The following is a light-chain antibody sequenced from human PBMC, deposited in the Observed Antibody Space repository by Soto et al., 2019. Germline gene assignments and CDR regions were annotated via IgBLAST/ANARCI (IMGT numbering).Light chain of an antibody. V-gene: IGKV1-39*01. J-gene: IGKJ2*01. Sequence: DIQLTQSPSSLSASVGDRVTITCRASHSISTYLNWYQQKPGKAPSLLIYTTSSLQSGVPSRFSGSGSGTDFTLTIGGLQPADFAIDYCQQSYSAPYTFGLGTKVQIK. CDR2: TTS. CDR3: QQSYSAPYT. CDR1: HSISTY.